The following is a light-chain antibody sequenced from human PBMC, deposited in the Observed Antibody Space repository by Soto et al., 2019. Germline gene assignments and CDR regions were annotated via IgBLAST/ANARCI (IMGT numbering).Light chain of an antibody. CDR3: SSYTSSSTLYV. CDR2: DVS. J-gene: IGLJ1*01. CDR1: SSEVGGYNY. V-gene: IGLV2-14*01. Sequence: QSVLTQPASVSGSPGQSITISRTGTSSEVGGYNYVSWYQQHPGKAPKLMIYDVSNRPSGVSNRFSGSKSGNTASLTISGLQAEDEADYYCSSYTSSSTLYVFGTGTKVTVL.